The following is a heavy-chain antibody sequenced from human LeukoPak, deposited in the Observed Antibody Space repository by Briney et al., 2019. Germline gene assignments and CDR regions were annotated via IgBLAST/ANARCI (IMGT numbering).Heavy chain of an antibody. CDR3: ARSPPGTWFYYMDV. CDR2: IYTSGST. V-gene: IGHV4-4*07. Sequence: SGTLSLTCTVSGVSISSYSWSWVRQPPGKGLEWIGRIYTSGSTNYNPSLKSRVTMSVDTSKNQYSLKLSSVTAADTAVYYCARSPPGTWFYYMDVWGKGTTVTVSS. CDR1: GVSISSYS. D-gene: IGHD3-9*01. J-gene: IGHJ6*03.